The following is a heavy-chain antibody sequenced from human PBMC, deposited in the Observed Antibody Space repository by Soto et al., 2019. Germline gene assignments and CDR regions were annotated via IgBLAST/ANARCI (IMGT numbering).Heavy chain of an antibody. V-gene: IGHV3-30*18. CDR2: MSYDGSNE. CDR1: GFTFSHYA. Sequence: QVQLVESGGGVVQPGRSLRLSCAASGFTFSHYAMHWVRQAPGKGLEWVALMSYDGSNEYYADSVKGRFTISRDNSKNTLYLQMNSLRDEDTAVYYCAKDGSHNFDYWGQGTLVTVSS. CDR3: AKDGSHNFDY. D-gene: IGHD1-26*01. J-gene: IGHJ4*02.